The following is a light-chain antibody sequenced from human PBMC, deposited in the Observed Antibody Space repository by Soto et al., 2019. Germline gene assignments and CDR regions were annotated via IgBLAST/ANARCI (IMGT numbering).Light chain of an antibody. J-gene: IGLJ1*01. CDR3: SSYRSGDTLV. CDR2: DVN. V-gene: IGLV2-14*03. CDR1: SSDVSGYNF. Sequence: ALTQPASVSGSPGQSITISCTGTSSDVSGYNFVSWYQHHPGKAPKLMIYDVNNRPSGVSNRFSGSKSGNTASLTISGLQAEDEADYYCSSYRSGDTLVFGTGTKVTVL.